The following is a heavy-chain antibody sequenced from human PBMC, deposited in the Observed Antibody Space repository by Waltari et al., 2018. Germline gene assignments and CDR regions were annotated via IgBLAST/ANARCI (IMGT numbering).Heavy chain of an antibody. V-gene: IGHV1-69-2*01. CDR1: GYTFTDYY. CDR3: ATAYGGGIAVADDY. J-gene: IGHJ4*02. CDR2: VESEDGVK. D-gene: IGHD6-19*01. Sequence: EVQLVQSGAEVKKPGATVKISCKASGYTFTDYYMHWVQQAPGKGLEWMGRVESEDGVKIYAENFQCRVTITAEPSTDTAYMGLSRLRAEETAVYYCATAYGGGIAVADDYWGQGTLVTVSS.